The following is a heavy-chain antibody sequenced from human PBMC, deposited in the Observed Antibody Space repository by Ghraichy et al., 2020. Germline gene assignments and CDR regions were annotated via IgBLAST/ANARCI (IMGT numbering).Heavy chain of an antibody. J-gene: IGHJ4*02. V-gene: IGHV6-1*01. CDR2: TYYRSTWYT. Sequence: SQTLSLTCAISGDSFSSNSAAWNWIRQSPSRGLEWLGRTYYRSTWYTDYAPSVRSRVTINSDTSKNQFSLQLSSVTPEDTAVYYCARGPAAIDYWGQGTLVTVSS. CDR1: GDSFSSNSAA. D-gene: IGHD2-2*01. CDR3: ARGPAAIDY.